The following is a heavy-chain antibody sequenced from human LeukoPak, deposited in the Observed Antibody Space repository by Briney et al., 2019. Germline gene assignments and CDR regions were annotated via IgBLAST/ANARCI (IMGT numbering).Heavy chain of an antibody. D-gene: IGHD3-22*01. CDR1: GGSIGSYY. V-gene: IGHV4-59*01. CDR2: IYYSGSS. J-gene: IGHJ4*02. CDR3: ASFREDNSGYLGFEN. Sequence: PSETLSLTCTVSGGSIGSYYWSWIRQPPGKGLEWIGYIYYSGSSNYNPSLKSRVTISVDTSKNQFSLKLSSVTAADTAVFYCASFREDNSGYLGFENWGQGTLVTVSS.